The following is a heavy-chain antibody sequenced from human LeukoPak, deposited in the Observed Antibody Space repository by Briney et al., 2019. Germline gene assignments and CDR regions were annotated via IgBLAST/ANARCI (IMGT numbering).Heavy chain of an antibody. CDR1: GFTFDDYA. CDR3: AKDIYGGNWPNDY. V-gene: IGHV3-9*01. D-gene: IGHD4-23*01. J-gene: IGHJ4*02. CDR2: INWNSDSI. Sequence: GGSLRLSCAVSGFTFDDYAMHWVRQVPGKGLEWVSGINWNSDSIGYADSVKGRFTTSRDNAKNSLYLQMNSLRAEDTAVYYCAKDIYGGNWPNDYWGQGTLVTVSS.